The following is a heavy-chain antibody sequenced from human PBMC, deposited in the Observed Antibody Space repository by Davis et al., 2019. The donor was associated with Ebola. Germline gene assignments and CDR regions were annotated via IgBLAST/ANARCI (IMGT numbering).Heavy chain of an antibody. CDR3: ARGRSMVATQVGLRY. J-gene: IGHJ4*02. Sequence: ASVKVSCKASGYTFTSYGISWVRQAPGQGLEWMGWISAYNGNTNCAQKLQGRVTMTTDTSTSTAYMELRSLRSDDTAVYYCARGRSMVATQVGLRYWGQGTLVTVSS. CDR2: ISAYNGNT. D-gene: IGHD5-12*01. CDR1: GYTFTSYG. V-gene: IGHV1-18*01.